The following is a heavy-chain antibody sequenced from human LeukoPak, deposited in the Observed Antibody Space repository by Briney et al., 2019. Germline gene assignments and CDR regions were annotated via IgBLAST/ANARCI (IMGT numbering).Heavy chain of an antibody. CDR2: IYSSGST. J-gene: IGHJ4*02. V-gene: IGHV4-4*07. Sequence: SETLSLTCTVSGGSINNYYWSWIRQPAGKGLEWIGRIYSSGSTNYNSSLKSRVTMSVDTSKNQFSLKLRSVTAADTAVYYCARESPNGDWNNWGQGTLLTVSS. CDR3: ARESPNGDWNN. D-gene: IGHD1/OR15-1a*01. CDR1: GGSINNYY.